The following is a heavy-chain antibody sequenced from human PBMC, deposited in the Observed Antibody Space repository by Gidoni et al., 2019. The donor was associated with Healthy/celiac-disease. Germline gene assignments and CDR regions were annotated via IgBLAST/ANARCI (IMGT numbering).Heavy chain of an antibody. CDR2: IYYSGST. CDR3: ARRGSGSYHLYYFDY. J-gene: IGHJ4*02. CDR1: GGSISSSSYY. D-gene: IGHD1-26*01. Sequence: QLQLQESGPGLVKPSETLSLTCTVSGGSISSSSYYWGWIRQPPGKGLEWIGSIYYSGSTYYNPSLKSRVTISVDTSKNQFSLKLSSVTAADTAVYYCARRGSGSYHLYYFDYWGQGTLVTVSS. V-gene: IGHV4-39*01.